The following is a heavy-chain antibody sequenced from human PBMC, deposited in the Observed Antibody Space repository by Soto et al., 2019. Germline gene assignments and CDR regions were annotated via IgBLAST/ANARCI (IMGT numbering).Heavy chain of an antibody. Sequence: QVQLQQWGAGLLKPSETLSLTCAVYGGSFSGYYWSWIRQPPGKGLEWIGESNHSGSTNYNPSLKSRVTISVDTSKNQFSLKLSSVTAADTAVYYCANDCSGGSCYFCWGQGTLVTVSS. D-gene: IGHD2-15*01. CDR1: GGSFSGYY. V-gene: IGHV4-34*01. CDR2: SNHSGST. J-gene: IGHJ4*02. CDR3: ANDCSGGSCYFC.